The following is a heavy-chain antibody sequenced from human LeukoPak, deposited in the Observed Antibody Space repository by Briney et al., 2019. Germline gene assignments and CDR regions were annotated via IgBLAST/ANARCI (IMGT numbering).Heavy chain of an antibody. V-gene: IGHV1-69*04. D-gene: IGHD3-22*01. CDR2: IIPILGIA. J-gene: IGHJ4*02. CDR1: GGTSSSYA. Sequence: ASVKVSCKASGGTSSSYAIIWVRQAPGQGLEWMGRIIPILGIANYAQKFQGRVTITADKSTSTAYMELSSLRSEDTAVYYCGVYYYDSSGYYSGDPIDYWGQGTLVTVSS. CDR3: GVYYYDSSGYYSGDPIDY.